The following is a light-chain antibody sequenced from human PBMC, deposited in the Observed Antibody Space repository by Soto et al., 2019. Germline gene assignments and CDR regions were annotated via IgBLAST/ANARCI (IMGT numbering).Light chain of an antibody. J-gene: IGLJ1*01. V-gene: IGLV2-14*03. CDR1: SSDVGGYNF. CDR3: SSYPTSSTVV. Sequence: QSVLTQPASVFGSPGQSITISCTGTSSDVGGYNFVSWYQQLPGKAPKLMIYEVTSRPSGVSNRFSGSKSGNTASLTISGLQPEDEAEYYRSSYPTSSTVVFGTGTKVTVL. CDR2: EVT.